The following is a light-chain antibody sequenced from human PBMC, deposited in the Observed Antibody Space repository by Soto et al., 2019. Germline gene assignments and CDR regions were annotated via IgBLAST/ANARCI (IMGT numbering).Light chain of an antibody. J-gene: IGKJ4*01. Sequence: EIVLTQSPGTLSLSPGERATLSCRASQSVSSNYLAWYQQKPGQAPKVLIYRASSRATGIPDRFSGSGSGTDFTITISRLEPEDFEVYYCQKYGSSPLTFGGGTKV. CDR1: QSVSSNY. CDR3: QKYGSSPLT. CDR2: RAS. V-gene: IGKV3-20*01.